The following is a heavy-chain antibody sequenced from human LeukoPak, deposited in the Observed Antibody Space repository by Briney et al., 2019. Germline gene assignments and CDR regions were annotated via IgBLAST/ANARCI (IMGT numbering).Heavy chain of an antibody. CDR3: ARDQASAAVGTVYYYHGMDV. J-gene: IGHJ6*02. Sequence: ASVKVSCKASGYTFTDYYMHWVRQAPGQGLEWMGWINPNSGGTNYAQKFQGWGTMTRDTSISTAYMELNRLRSDDTAVYYCARDQASAAVGTVYYYHGMDVWGQGTTVTVS. CDR2: INPNSGGT. D-gene: IGHD6-13*01. V-gene: IGHV1-2*04. CDR1: GYTFTDYY.